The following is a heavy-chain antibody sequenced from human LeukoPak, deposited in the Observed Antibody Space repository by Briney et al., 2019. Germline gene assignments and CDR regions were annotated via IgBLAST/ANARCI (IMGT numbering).Heavy chain of an antibody. CDR1: GFTFSSYS. V-gene: IGHV3-21*01. D-gene: IGHD3-3*01. CDR3: AREGGIGGHDAFDI. Sequence: PGGSLRLSCAASGFTFSSYSMNWVRQAPGRGLEWVSSISSSGSYIYYADSVKGRFTISRDNAKNSLYLQMNSLRAEDTAVYYCAREGGIGGHDAFDIWGQGTMVTVSS. CDR2: ISSSGSYI. J-gene: IGHJ3*02.